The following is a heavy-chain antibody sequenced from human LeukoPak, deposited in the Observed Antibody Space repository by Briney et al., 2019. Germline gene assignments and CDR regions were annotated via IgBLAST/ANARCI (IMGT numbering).Heavy chain of an antibody. CDR1: GFMFSNFW. D-gene: IGHD6-19*01. J-gene: IGHJ4*02. CDR2: IKEDAGEE. Sequence: PGGSLRLSCAASGFMFSNFWVTWVRQAPGKGLEWVANIKEDAGEEYFVDSVKGRFTISRDNAKNSLYLQMNSLRAEDTAVYFCARGSGWYNGYFDYWGQGTLVTVSS. V-gene: IGHV3-7*01. CDR3: ARGSGWYNGYFDY.